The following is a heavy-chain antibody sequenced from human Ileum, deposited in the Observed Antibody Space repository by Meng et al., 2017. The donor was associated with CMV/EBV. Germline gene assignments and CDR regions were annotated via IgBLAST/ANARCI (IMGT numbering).Heavy chain of an antibody. CDR1: GFIFSSYW. J-gene: IGHJ4*02. V-gene: IGHV3-74*01. Sequence: GGSLRLSCAVSGFIFSSYWMHWVRQAPGKGLVWVSRINSDGSNTNYADSVKGRFTISRDNAKNTLLLELNGLRAEDTAVYYCAKDRYFEPAHFDYWGQGKLVTVSS. D-gene: IGHD3-9*01. CDR3: AKDRYFEPAHFDY. CDR2: INSDGSNT.